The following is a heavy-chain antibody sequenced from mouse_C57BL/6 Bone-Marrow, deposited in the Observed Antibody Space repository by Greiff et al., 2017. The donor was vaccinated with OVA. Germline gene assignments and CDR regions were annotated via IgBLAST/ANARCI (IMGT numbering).Heavy chain of an antibody. D-gene: IGHD2-3*01. CDR3: ARYRSDGYPDYAMDY. J-gene: IGHJ4*01. V-gene: IGHV7-3*01. CDR1: GFPFTDYY. CDR2: LRNKANGYTT. Sequence: EVQLQESGGGLVQPGGSLRLSCAASGFPFTDYYMSWVRHPPGKALAWLGFLRNKANGYTTEYSASVTGRFTISRDNYTHTIPLPMKALRAEDSDTYCCARYRSDGYPDYAMDYWGQGTSVTVSS.